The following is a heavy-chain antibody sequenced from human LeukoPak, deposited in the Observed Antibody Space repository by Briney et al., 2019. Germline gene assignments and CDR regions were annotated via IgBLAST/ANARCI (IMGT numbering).Heavy chain of an antibody. CDR3: AKESNTAGNFDY. V-gene: IGHV3-30*18. CDR1: GFTFSSYG. Sequence: GGSLRLSCAASGFTFSSYGMHWVRQAPGKGLEWVAVISYDGSNKYYADSVKGRFTISRDNSKNTLYLQMNSLRAEDTAVYYCAKESNTAGNFDYWGQGTLVTVSS. CDR2: ISYDGSNK. D-gene: IGHD6-13*01. J-gene: IGHJ4*02.